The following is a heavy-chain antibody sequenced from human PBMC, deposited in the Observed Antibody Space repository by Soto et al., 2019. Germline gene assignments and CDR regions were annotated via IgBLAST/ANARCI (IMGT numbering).Heavy chain of an antibody. D-gene: IGHD4-17*01. CDR3: ARGGYSYGDYDGRIDY. CDR1: GYTFTSYD. V-gene: IGHV1-8*01. J-gene: IGHJ4*02. Sequence: QVQLVQSGAEVKKPGASVKVSCKASGYTFTSYDINWVLQATGQGLEWMGWMNPNSGNTGYAQKFQGRGTMTRNTSTSTAYMELSSLRSEDTAVYYCARGGYSYGDYDGRIDYWGQGTLVTVSS. CDR2: MNPNSGNT.